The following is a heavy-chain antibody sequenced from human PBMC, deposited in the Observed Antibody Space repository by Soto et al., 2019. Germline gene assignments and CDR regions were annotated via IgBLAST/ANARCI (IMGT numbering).Heavy chain of an antibody. CDR3: ARDRVAVAGGYYYGMDV. CDR1: GFTFSSYA. J-gene: IGHJ6*02. D-gene: IGHD6-19*01. V-gene: IGHV3-30-3*01. Sequence: PGGSLRLSCAASGFTFSSYAMHWVRQAPGKGLEWVAVISYDGSNKYYADSVKGRFTISRDNSKNTLYLQMNSLRAEDTAVYYCARDRVAVAGGYYYGMDVWGQGTTVTVSS. CDR2: ISYDGSNK.